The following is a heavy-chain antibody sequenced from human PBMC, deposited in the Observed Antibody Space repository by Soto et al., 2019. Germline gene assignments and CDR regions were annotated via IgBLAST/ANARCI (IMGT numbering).Heavy chain of an antibody. J-gene: IGHJ3*02. CDR1: GFTFSSYG. V-gene: IGHV3-30*18. CDR3: AKDRRDGYYDAFDI. D-gene: IGHD1-26*01. Sequence: QVQLVESGGGVVQPGRSLRLSCAASGFTFSSYGMHWVRQAPGKGLEWVAVISYDGSNKYYADSVKGRFTISRDNSKNTLYLQMNSLRAEDTAVYYCAKDRRDGYYDAFDIWGQGTMVTVSS. CDR2: ISYDGSNK.